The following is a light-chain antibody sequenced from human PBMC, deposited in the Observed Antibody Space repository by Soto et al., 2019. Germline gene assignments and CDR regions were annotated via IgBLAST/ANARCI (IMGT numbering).Light chain of an antibody. CDR3: SAHAGRNTWV. CDR2: EVN. Sequence: QSALTQSPSASASPGQSVTISCTGSSGDIGAYNYVSWYQQHPGKAPKLIIYEVNKRPSGVPDRFSGSKSGITASLTVSGLRADDEADYYCSAHAGRNTWVFGGGTKVTVL. J-gene: IGLJ3*02. CDR1: SGDIGAYNY. V-gene: IGLV2-8*01.